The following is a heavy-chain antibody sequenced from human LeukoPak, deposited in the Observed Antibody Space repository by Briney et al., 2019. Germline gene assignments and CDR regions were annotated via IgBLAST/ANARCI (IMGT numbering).Heavy chain of an antibody. V-gene: IGHV3-23*01. CDR2: ISGSGGSA. CDR3: AKCILTGYYKGYMDV. Sequence: GGSLRLSCAASGFTFSSYGMSWVRQAPGKGLEWVSTISGSGGSAYYADSVKGRFTISRDNSKNTLYLQMNSLRAEDTAVYYCAKCILTGYYKGYMDVWGKGTTVTISS. D-gene: IGHD3-9*01. CDR1: GFTFSSYG. J-gene: IGHJ6*03.